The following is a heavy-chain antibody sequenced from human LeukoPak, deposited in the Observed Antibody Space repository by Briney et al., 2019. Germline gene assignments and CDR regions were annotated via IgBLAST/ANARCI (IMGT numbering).Heavy chain of an antibody. CDR2: IIPIFGTA. CDR1: GGTFSSYA. V-gene: IGHV1-69*13. CDR3: ASSPPDPYYYYYMDV. J-gene: IGHJ6*03. Sequence: SVKVSCKASGGTFSSYAISWVRQAPGQGLEWMGGIIPIFGTANYAQKFQGRVTITADESTSTAYMELSSLRSEDTAVYYCASSPPDPYYYYYMDVWGKGTTVTVSS.